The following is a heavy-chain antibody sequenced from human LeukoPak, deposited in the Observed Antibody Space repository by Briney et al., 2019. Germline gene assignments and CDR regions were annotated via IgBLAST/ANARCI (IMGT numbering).Heavy chain of an antibody. CDR2: IYYSGST. Sequence: PSETLSLTCTVSGGSISSYDWSWIRQPPGKGLEWIGYIYYSGSTNYNPSLKSRVTISVDTSKSQFSLKMTSLTAADTAVYYCARDQPLPDYWGQGTLVTVSS. J-gene: IGHJ4*02. CDR3: ARDQPLPDY. V-gene: IGHV4-59*01. CDR1: GGSISSYD.